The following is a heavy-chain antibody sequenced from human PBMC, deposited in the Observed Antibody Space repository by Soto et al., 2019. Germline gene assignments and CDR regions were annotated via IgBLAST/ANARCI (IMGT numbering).Heavy chain of an antibody. V-gene: IGHV3-30-3*01. Sequence: QVQLVESGGGVVQPGRSLRLSCAASGFTFSSYAMHWVRQAPGKGLEWVAVISYDGSNKYYADPVKGRFTISRDNSXNXXYLQMDSLTAEDTAVYYCARESGGNSVYYDCAMDVWGQGTTVTFSS. CDR2: ISYDGSNK. CDR1: GFTFSSYA. J-gene: IGHJ6*02. D-gene: IGHD4-4*01. CDR3: ARESGGNSVYYDCAMDV.